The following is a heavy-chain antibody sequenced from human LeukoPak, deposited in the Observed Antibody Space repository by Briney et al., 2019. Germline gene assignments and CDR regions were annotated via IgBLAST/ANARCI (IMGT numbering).Heavy chain of an antibody. CDR3: ARVREMATILFDY. D-gene: IGHD5-24*01. CDR1: GGSISSGGYY. CDR2: IYYSGST. V-gene: IGHV4-31*03. Sequence: SQTLSLTCTVSGGSISSGGYYWSWIRQHPGKGLEWIGYIYYSGSTYYNPSLKSRVTISVDTSKNQFSLKLSSVTAADTAVYYCARVREMATILFDYWGQGTLVTVSS. J-gene: IGHJ4*02.